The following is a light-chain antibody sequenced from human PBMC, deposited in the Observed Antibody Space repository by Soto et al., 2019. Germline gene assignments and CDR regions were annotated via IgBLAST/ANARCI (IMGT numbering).Light chain of an antibody. CDR2: DVS. CDR1: SGDVGGYNF. J-gene: IGLJ3*02. CDR3: CSYGGSYTWV. Sequence: QSALTQPRSVSGSPGQSVTISCTGTSGDVGGYNFVSWYQQHPGKAPTLMIFDVSQRPSGVPDRFSGSKSGNTASLTISGFQADDEADYYCCSYGGSYTWVFGGGTKLTVL. V-gene: IGLV2-11*01.